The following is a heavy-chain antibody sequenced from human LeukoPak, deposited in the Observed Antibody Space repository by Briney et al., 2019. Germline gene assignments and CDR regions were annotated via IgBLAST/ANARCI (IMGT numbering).Heavy chain of an antibody. J-gene: IGHJ4*02. CDR1: GFTFNTYA. V-gene: IGHV3-23*01. CDR2: ISSSGPGT. CDR3: AKAPVSSCTGAYCYRFDF. Sequence: PGGSLRLSCAASGFTFNTYAMSWVRQAPGKRLEWVSAISSSGPGTYYADSVKGRFTISRDNSKNTLFLQVNSLTAEDTAIYYCAKAPVSSCTGAYCYRFDFWGQGTLVTVSS. D-gene: IGHD2-8*02.